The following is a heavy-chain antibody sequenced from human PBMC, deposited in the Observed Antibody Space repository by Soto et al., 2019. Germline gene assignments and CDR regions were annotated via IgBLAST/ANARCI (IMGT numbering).Heavy chain of an antibody. J-gene: IGHJ6*02. V-gene: IGHV3-30*18. CDR3: AKVALSIGLTVTSYYYGMDV. CDR1: GFTFSSYG. D-gene: IGHD4-17*01. Sequence: GGSLRLSCAASGFTFSSYGMHWVRQAPGKGLEWVAVISYDGSNKYYADSVKGRFTISRDNSKNTLYLQMNSLRAEDTAVYYCAKVALSIGLTVTSYYYGMDVWGQGTTVTVSS. CDR2: ISYDGSNK.